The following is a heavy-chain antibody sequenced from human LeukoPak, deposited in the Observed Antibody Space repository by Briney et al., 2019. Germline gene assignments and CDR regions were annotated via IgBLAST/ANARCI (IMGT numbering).Heavy chain of an antibody. CDR1: GFTFSSYG. CDR2: ISYDGSNK. J-gene: IGHJ4*02. CDR3: ARDRTLGY. V-gene: IGHV3-30*03. D-gene: IGHD3-16*01. Sequence: GGSLRLSCAASGFTFSSYGMHWVRQAPGKGLEWVAVISYDGSNKYYADSVKGRFTISRDNAKNSVYLQMNSLRGEDTAVYYCARDRTLGYWGQGTLVTVSS.